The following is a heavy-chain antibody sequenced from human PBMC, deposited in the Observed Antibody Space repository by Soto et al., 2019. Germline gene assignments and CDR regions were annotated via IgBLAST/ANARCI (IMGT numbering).Heavy chain of an antibody. CDR3: ARRFDKNIPPPAFDY. D-gene: IGHD3-9*01. CDR1: GGSISSSSYY. CDR2: IYYSGST. J-gene: IGHJ4*02. Sequence: SETLSLTCTVSGGSISSSSYYWGWIRQPPGKGLEWIGGIYYSGSTYYNPSPKSRVTISVDTSKNQFSLKLSSVTAADTAIYYCARRFDKNIPPPAFDYWGQGTLVTVSS. V-gene: IGHV4-39*01.